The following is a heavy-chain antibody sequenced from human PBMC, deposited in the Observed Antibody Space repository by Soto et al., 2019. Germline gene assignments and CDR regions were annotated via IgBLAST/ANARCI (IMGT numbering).Heavy chain of an antibody. D-gene: IGHD4-17*01. V-gene: IGHV3-53*01. CDR3: ARVPYGGNWFDP. CDR2: VYAGGAT. CDR1: GFTVSTNY. Sequence: VQLVQSGGGLIQPGESLRLSCVASGFTVSTNYMSWVRQAPGMGLEWVSVVYAGGATYYSDSVKGRFTMSRDISKTSVSLQMNSLRAEDTAVYYCARVPYGGNWFDPWGQGTLVTVSS. J-gene: IGHJ5*02.